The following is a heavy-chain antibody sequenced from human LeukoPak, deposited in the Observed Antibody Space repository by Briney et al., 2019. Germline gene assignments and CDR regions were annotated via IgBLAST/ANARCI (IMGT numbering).Heavy chain of an antibody. CDR1: GGSISSSNW. CDR2: IYHSGST. Sequence: SETLSLTCAVAGGSISSSNWWSWVRQPPGKGLEWIGEIYHSGSTNYNPSLKSRLNISVDKSKNQFSLKVTSGTAADTAVYYCARVGGYCASASCSLSYNHYGVDVWGQGTTVTVSS. D-gene: IGHD2-2*01. CDR3: ARVGGYCASASCSLSYNHYGVDV. V-gene: IGHV4-4*02. J-gene: IGHJ6*02.